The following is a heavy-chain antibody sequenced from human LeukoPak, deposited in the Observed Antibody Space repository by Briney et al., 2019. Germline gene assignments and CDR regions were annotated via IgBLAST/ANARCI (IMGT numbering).Heavy chain of an antibody. V-gene: IGHV4-59*01. CDR1: GGSISSYY. J-gene: IGHJ4*02. D-gene: IGHD1-7*01. CDR3: ARFPQNYGYRYFDY. CDR2: IYYSGST. Sequence: PSETLSLTCTVSGGSISSYYWSWIRQPPGKGLEWIGYIYYSGSTNYNPSLKSRVTISVDTSKNQFSLKLSSVTAADTAVYYCARFPQNYGYRYFDYWGQGTLVTVSS.